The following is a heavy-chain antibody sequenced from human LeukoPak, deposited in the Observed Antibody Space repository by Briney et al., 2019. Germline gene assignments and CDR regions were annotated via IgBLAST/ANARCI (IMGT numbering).Heavy chain of an antibody. D-gene: IGHD6-6*01. CDR3: ARDLGAARGRLYYYYYYYMDV. J-gene: IGHJ6*03. CDR1: GFTFSSYW. Sequence: GGSLRLSCAASGFTFSSYWMSWVRQAPGKGLEWVANIKQDGSEKYYVDSVKGRFTISRDNAKNSLYLQMNSLRAEDTAVYYCARDLGAARGRLYYYYYYYMDVWGKGTTVTVSS. CDR2: IKQDGSEK. V-gene: IGHV3-7*01.